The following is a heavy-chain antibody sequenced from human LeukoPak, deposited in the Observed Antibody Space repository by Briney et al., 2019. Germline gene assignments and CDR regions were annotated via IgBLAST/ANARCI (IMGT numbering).Heavy chain of an antibody. J-gene: IGHJ4*02. CDR1: GFTFSSYA. CDR3: ARDGGIAVAGYLDY. Sequence: GGSLRLSCAASGFTFSSYAMSWVRQAPGKGLEWVSAISGSGGSTYYADSAKGRFTISRDNSKNTLYLQMNSLRAEDTAVYYCARDGGIAVAGYLDYWGQGTLVTVSS. D-gene: IGHD6-19*01. V-gene: IGHV3-23*01. CDR2: ISGSGGST.